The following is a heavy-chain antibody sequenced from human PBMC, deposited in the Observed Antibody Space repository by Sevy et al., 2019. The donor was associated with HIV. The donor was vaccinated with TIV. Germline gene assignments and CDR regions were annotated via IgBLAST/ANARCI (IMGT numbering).Heavy chain of an antibody. D-gene: IGHD1-26*01. Sequence: GGSLRLSCAASGFTFSSYSMNWVRQAPGKGLEGVSSISSSSSYIYYADSVKGRCTISRDNAKNSLYLQMNSLRAEDTAVYYCARGAGSSNWFDPWGQGTLVTVSS. CDR1: GFTFSSYS. J-gene: IGHJ5*02. CDR2: ISSSSSYI. V-gene: IGHV3-21*01. CDR3: ARGAGSSNWFDP.